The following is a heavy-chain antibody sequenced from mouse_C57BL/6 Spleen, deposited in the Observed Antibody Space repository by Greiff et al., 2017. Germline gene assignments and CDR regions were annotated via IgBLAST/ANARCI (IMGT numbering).Heavy chain of an antibody. V-gene: IGHV1-55*01. CDR2: IYPGSGCT. CDR3: ARAYYGSTWFAY. D-gene: IGHD1-1*01. Sequence: VQLQQPGAELVKPGASVKLSCKASGYTFTSYWITWVKQRPGQGLEWIGDIYPGSGCTNYNEKFRSKATLTVATSSSTAYMQLSSLTSEDSAVYYCARAYYGSTWFAYWGQGTLVTVSA. CDR1: GYTFTSYW. J-gene: IGHJ3*01.